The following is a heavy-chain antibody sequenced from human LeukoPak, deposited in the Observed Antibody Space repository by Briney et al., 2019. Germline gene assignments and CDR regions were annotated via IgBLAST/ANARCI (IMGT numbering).Heavy chain of an antibody. J-gene: IGHJ4*02. CDR3: AREALTETTFGPYDY. CDR1: GLTFSSYE. D-gene: IGHD4-17*01. Sequence: PGGSLRLSCAASGLTFSSYEMNWVRQAPGKGLEWVSYISSSGSTKYYADSLMGRFTLPRDNAKKSLYLQMNSLRAEDTAVYYCAREALTETTFGPYDYWGQGTLVTVSS. V-gene: IGHV3-48*03. CDR2: ISSSGSTK.